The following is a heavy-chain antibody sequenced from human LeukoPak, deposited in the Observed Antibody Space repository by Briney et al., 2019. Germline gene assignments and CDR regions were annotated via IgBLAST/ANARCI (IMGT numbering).Heavy chain of an antibody. CDR3: ARVGYCSSTSCYRNYYYYYMDV. J-gene: IGHJ6*03. CDR1: GFTFSSHW. V-gene: IGHV3-74*01. Sequence: GGSLRLSCAASGFTFSSHWMHWVRQAPGKGLVWVSRINSDGRNINYADSVKGRFTISRDNAKNSLYLQMNSLRAEDTAVYYCARVGYCSSTSCYRNYYYYYMDVWGKGTTVTVSS. D-gene: IGHD2-2*01. CDR2: INSDGRNI.